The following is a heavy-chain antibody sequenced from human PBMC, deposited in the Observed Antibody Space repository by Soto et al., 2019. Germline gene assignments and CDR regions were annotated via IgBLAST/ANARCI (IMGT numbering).Heavy chain of an antibody. D-gene: IGHD5-18*01. CDR2: VSVSGGTT. Sequence: EVQLLESGGGLVQPGGSLRLSCAASGFTFSSCAMSWVRQAPGKGLEWVSAVSVSGGTTYYADSVKGRFTISRDNSKNTLYLQMNSLRAEDTAVYYCAKEPRGYSNGPSDYWGQGTLFTVSS. J-gene: IGHJ4*02. CDR3: AKEPRGYSNGPSDY. CDR1: GFTFSSCA. V-gene: IGHV3-23*01.